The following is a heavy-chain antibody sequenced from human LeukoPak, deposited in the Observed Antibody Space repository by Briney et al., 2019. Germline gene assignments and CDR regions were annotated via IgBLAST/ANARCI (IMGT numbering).Heavy chain of an antibody. J-gene: IGHJ4*02. D-gene: IGHD3-22*01. V-gene: IGHV3-30*04. CDR2: ISYNGRRK. CDR1: GFSFSGFA. CDR3: ARQEARNYYYEGLDY. Sequence: GRSLRLSCVASGFSFSGFAIHWVRQAPGKGLEWVALISYNGRRKDYADSVRGRFTIDRDNSKNTVYLEMNGLRPDDTAIYFCARQEARNYYYEGLDYWGQGNLVTVSS.